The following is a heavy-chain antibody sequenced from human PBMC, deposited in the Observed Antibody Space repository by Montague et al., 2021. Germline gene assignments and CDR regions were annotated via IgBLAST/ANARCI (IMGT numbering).Heavy chain of an antibody. CDR1: GFSFSSHW. V-gene: IGHV3-74*01. D-gene: IGHD7-27*01. CDR3: VRDLNWAVDY. J-gene: IGHJ4*02. CDR2: ISPDGSWT. Sequence: FLRLSCAASGFSFSSHWMHWVRQDPGRGLLWVSRISPDGSWTNYADSVRGRFTISRDNTKNTLYLQMSSLRAEDTALYYCVRDLNWAVDYWGQGTLVTVSS.